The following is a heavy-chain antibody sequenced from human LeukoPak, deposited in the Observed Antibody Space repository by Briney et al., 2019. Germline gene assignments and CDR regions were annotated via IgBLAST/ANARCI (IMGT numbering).Heavy chain of an antibody. CDR3: ARPTTYSGSYSDY. CDR2: ISSSSSYI. Sequence: GGSLRLSCAASGFTFSSYSMNWVRQAPGKGLEWVSSISSSSSYIYFADSVKGRFTISRDNAKNSLYLQMNSLRAEDTAVYYCARPTTYSGSYSDYWGQGTLVTVSS. D-gene: IGHD1-26*01. V-gene: IGHV3-21*01. CDR1: GFTFSSYS. J-gene: IGHJ4*02.